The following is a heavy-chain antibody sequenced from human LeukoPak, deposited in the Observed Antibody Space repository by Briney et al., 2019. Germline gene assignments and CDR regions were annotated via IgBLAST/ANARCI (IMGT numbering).Heavy chain of an antibody. CDR2: IIPIFGTA. CDR1: GGTFSSYA. Sequence: ASVKVSCKASGGTFSSYAISWVRQAPGQGLEWMGGIIPIFGTANYAQKFQGRVTITADESTSTAYMELSGLRSEDTAVYYCARESSYGGNSWDYWGQGTLVTVSS. CDR3: ARESSYGGNSWDY. V-gene: IGHV1-69*13. J-gene: IGHJ4*02. D-gene: IGHD4-23*01.